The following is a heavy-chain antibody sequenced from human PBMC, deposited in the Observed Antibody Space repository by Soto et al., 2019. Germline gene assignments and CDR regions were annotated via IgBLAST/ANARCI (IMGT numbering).Heavy chain of an antibody. J-gene: IGHJ4*02. V-gene: IGHV5-51*01. CDR2: TFPGGSDT. CDR3: ATQIGLHGASRYFDY. D-gene: IGHD3-9*01. CDR1: VYSFNNYW. Sequence: GESLKISCKGSVYSFNNYWIAWVRQMPGKGLEWMGITFPGGSDTVYSPSFQGQVTISVDRSINTAYLQRSGLKASDTAMYYCATQIGLHGASRYFDYWGQGTLVTVSS.